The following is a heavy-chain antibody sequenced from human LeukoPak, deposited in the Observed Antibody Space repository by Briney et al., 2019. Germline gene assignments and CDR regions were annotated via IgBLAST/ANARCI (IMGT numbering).Heavy chain of an antibody. Sequence: PGGSLRLSCAASGFTFSSYAMHWVRQAPGKGLEWVAVISYDGSNKYYADSVKGRFTISRDNSKSTLYLQMNSLRAEDTAVYYCARESHIWFTSLDYWGQGTLVTVSS. CDR1: GFTFSSYA. V-gene: IGHV3-30-3*01. CDR3: ARESHIWFTSLDY. D-gene: IGHD3-10*01. CDR2: ISYDGSNK. J-gene: IGHJ4*02.